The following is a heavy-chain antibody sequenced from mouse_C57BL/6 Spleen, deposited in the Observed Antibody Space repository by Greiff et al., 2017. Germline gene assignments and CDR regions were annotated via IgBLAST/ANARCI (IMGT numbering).Heavy chain of an antibody. CDR2: INYDGSGT. V-gene: IGHV5-16*01. J-gene: IGHJ1*03. CDR3: ARVGDYADV. Sequence: EVQLVESEGGLVQPGSSMKLSCTASGFTFSDYYMAWVRQVPEKGLEWVANINYDGSGTYYLDSLKSRFIISRDTAKNILYLQMSSLKSEDTATYYCARVGDYADVWGKGTSVTVSS. D-gene: IGHD2-4*01. CDR1: GFTFSDYY.